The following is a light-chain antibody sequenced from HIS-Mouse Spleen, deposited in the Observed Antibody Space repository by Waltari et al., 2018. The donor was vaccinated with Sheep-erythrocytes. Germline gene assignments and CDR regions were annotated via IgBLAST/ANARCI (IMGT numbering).Light chain of an antibody. CDR2: DVS. CDR3: SSYTSSSTWV. CDR1: SRYFGCYNI. Sequence: QSALTQPASVSGSPGQSNTISCTGPSRYFGCYNIVPWYQQPPGKAPKLMIYDVSNRPSGVSNRFSGSKSGNTASLTISGLQAEDEADYYCSSYTSSSTWVFGGGTKLTVL. J-gene: IGLJ3*02. V-gene: IGLV2-14*03.